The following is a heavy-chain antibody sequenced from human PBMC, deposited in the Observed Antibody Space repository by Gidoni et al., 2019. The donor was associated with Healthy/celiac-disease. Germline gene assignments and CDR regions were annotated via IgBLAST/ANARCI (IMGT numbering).Heavy chain of an antibody. CDR1: GYTFTSYG. D-gene: IGHD3-22*01. CDR2: ISAYNGNT. V-gene: IGHV1-18*01. Sequence: QVQLVQSGAEVKKPGASVKVSCKASGYTFTSYGISWVRQAPGQGLEWMGWISAYNGNTNYAQKLQVRVTMTTDTSTSTAYMELRSLRSDDTAVYYCARSAWGYDSSGYHGYFQHWGQGTLVTVSS. CDR3: ARSAWGYDSSGYHGYFQH. J-gene: IGHJ1*01.